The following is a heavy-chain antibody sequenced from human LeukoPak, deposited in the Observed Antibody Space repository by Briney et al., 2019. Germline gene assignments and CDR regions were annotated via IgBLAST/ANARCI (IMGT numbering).Heavy chain of an antibody. CDR3: ARDLLDPLERWFDP. J-gene: IGHJ5*02. CDR2: IYYSGST. D-gene: IGHD1-1*01. Sequence: TSETLSLTCTVSDGSINNNNYYWGWIRQPPGKGLEWIGSIYYSGSTYFNPSLKSRVTISVDTSKNQFSLKLSSVTAADTAVYYCARDLLDPLERWFDPWGQGTLVTVSS. CDR1: DGSINNNNYY. V-gene: IGHV4-39*02.